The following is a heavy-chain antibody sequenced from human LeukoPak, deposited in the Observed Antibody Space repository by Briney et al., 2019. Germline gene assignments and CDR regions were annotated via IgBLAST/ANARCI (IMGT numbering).Heavy chain of an antibody. CDR2: IYYSGST. CDR1: GGSISSSSYY. J-gene: IGHJ4*02. Sequence: SETLSLTCTVSGGSISSSSYYWGWIRQPPGKGLEWIGSIYYSGSTYYNPSLKSRVTISVDTSKNQFSLKLSSVTAADTAVYYCARETAGQYYFDYWGQGTLVTVSS. V-gene: IGHV4-39*07. CDR3: ARETAGQYYFDY. D-gene: IGHD6-13*01.